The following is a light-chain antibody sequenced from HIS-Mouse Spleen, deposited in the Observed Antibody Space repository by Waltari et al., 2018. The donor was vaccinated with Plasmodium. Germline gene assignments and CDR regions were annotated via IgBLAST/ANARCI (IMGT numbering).Light chain of an antibody. CDR2: WAS. Sequence: VMTQSPDSLAVSLGERATINCKSSQSVLYSSNNKNYLAWYQQKPGQPPKLLIYWASTRESGVPDRFSGSGSGTDFTLTSSSLQAEDVAVYYCQQYYSTPYTFGQGTKLEIK. J-gene: IGKJ2*01. V-gene: IGKV4-1*01. CDR3: QQYYSTPYT. CDR1: QSVLYSSNNKNY.